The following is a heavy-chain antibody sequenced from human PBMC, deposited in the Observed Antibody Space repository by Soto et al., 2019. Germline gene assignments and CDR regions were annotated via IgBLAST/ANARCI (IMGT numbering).Heavy chain of an antibody. CDR1: CGSFSGHF. D-gene: IGHD2-21*01. Sequence: SETLSLTCAVHCGSFSGHFWSWIRQPPGKGLEWIGEINHSGSTNFNPSLKSRVTISVDTSKIQFSLKVNSLTAADTAVYYCARGISLIVEVQRDAPDKYYFDSWGQGTVVTVSS. CDR2: INHSGST. CDR3: ARGISLIVEVQRDAPDKYYFDS. J-gene: IGHJ4*02. V-gene: IGHV4-34*01.